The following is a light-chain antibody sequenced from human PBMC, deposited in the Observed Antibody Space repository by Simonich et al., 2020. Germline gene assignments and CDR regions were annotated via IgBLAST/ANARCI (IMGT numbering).Light chain of an antibody. CDR1: QSLLHSDVKTY. CDR3: MQSIQLGWT. Sequence: DIVMTQTPLSLSVTAGQPASISCKSSQSLLHSDVKTYLYWYLQKPGQSPQLLIYEVSNRCSGVPDRFSGSGSGTDFTLKISRVEAEDVGVYYCMQSIQLGWTFGQGTKVEIK. V-gene: IGKV2D-29*02. CDR2: EVS. J-gene: IGKJ1*01.